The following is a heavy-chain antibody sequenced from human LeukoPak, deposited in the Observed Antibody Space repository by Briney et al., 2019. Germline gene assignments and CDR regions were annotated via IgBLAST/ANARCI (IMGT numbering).Heavy chain of an antibody. J-gene: IGHJ3*02. D-gene: IGHD6-25*01. Sequence: PSETLSLTCTVAGYVISSGYYWGWIRQTPGKGLEWIAKIFHDGTTHYNPSLRSRAAMSVDTSKNDFSLRLSSVTAADTGIYYCVRDSSATLAFDIWGQGTMVTVSS. CDR2: IFHDGTT. V-gene: IGHV4-38-2*02. CDR1: GYVISSGYY. CDR3: VRDSSATLAFDI.